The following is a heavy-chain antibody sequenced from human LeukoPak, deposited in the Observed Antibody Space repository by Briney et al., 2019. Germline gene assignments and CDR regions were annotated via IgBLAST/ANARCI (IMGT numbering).Heavy chain of an antibody. Sequence: ASVKVSCNPSGYTFKSYGISWVRQAPGQGLEWTGWISAYNGNTNYAQKLQGRVTMTTDTSTSTAYMELRSLRSDDTAVYYCARVVGGSYYSANCFDYWGQGTLVTVSS. CDR3: ARVVGGSYYSANCFDY. CDR2: ISAYNGNT. CDR1: GYTFKSYG. D-gene: IGHD1-26*01. J-gene: IGHJ4*02. V-gene: IGHV1-18*01.